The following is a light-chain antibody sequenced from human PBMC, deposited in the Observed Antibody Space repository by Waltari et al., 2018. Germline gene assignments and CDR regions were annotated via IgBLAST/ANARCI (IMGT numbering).Light chain of an antibody. CDR3: QHYLRLPVT. V-gene: IGKV3-20*01. CDR2: GAS. J-gene: IGKJ1*01. CDR1: QSVTRA. Sequence: GESATLSCRTSQSVTRALAGYQQKPGQAPRLLIYGASNRATGIPDRFSGSGSGTDFSLTISSLEPEDFAVYYCQHYLRLPVTFGQGTKVEVK.